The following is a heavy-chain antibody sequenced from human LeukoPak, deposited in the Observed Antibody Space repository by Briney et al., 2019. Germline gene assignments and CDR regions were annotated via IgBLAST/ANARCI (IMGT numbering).Heavy chain of an antibody. Sequence: GGSLRLSCAASGFTFSSYWMSWVRQAPGKGLEWVANIKQDGSEKYYVDSVKGRFTISRDNAKNSLYLQMNSLRAEDTAVYYCARADTVRWLVQYFDYWGQGTLVTVSS. J-gene: IGHJ4*02. V-gene: IGHV3-7*04. CDR3: ARADTVRWLVQYFDY. CDR2: IKQDGSEK. D-gene: IGHD6-19*01. CDR1: GFTFSSYW.